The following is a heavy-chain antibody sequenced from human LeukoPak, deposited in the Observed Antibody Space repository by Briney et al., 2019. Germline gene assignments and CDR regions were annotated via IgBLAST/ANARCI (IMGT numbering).Heavy chain of an antibody. CDR2: IKQDGSEK. Sequence: GGSLRLSCAASGFTFSRYWMSWVRQAPGKGLEWVANIKQDGSEKDYVDSVKGRFTISRDNAKNSLYLQMNSLRAEDTAVYYCARGAMKTNYYHDYFDYWGQGTLVTVSS. V-gene: IGHV3-7*01. CDR1: GFTFSRYW. J-gene: IGHJ4*02. D-gene: IGHD1-26*01. CDR3: ARGAMKTNYYHDYFDY.